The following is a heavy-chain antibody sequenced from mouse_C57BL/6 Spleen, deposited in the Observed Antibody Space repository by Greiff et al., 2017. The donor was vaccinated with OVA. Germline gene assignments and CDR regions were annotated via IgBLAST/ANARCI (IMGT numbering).Heavy chain of an antibody. D-gene: IGHD1-1*01. CDR1: GFTFSSYA. CDR3: ASNYYGSSYVSWFAY. J-gene: IGHJ3*01. V-gene: IGHV5-4*03. CDR2: ISDGGSYT. Sequence: EVMLVESGGGLVKPGGSLKLSCAASGFTFSSYAMSWVRQTPEKRLEWVATISDGGSYTYYPDNVKGRFTISRENAKNNLYLQMSHLKSEDTAMYYCASNYYGSSYVSWFAYWGKGTLVTVSA.